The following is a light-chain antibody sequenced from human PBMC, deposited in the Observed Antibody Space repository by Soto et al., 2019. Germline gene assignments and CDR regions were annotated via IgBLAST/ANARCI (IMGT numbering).Light chain of an antibody. CDR3: QQYNNWPSWT. J-gene: IGKJ1*01. V-gene: IGKV3-15*01. CDR1: QSVSSY. CDR2: DAS. Sequence: EIVLAQSPATLSLSPGERATLSSRASQSVSSYLAWYQQKPGQAPRLLIYDASNRAAGIPARFSGSGSGTEFTLTISSLQSEDSAIYYCQQYNNWPSWTFGQGTKVDIK.